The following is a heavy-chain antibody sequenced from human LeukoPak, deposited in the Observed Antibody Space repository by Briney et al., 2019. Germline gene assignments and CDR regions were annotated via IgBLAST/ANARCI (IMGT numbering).Heavy chain of an antibody. CDR3: ARGIRRSRGAAYGMDV. CDR1: GGSFSGYY. V-gene: IGHV4-34*01. CDR2: INHSGST. Sequence: SETLSLTCAVYGGSFSGYYWSWIRQPPGKGPEWIGEINHSGSTNYNPSLKSRVTISVDTSKNQFSLKLSSVTAADTAVYYCARGIRRSRGAAYGMDVWGQGTTVTVSS. J-gene: IGHJ6*02. D-gene: IGHD1-26*01.